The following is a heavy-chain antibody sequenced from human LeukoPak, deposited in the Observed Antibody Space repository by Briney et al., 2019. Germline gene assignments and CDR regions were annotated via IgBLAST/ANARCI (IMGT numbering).Heavy chain of an antibody. CDR3: AKDQTYYDFWSGSPSGCFDY. V-gene: IGHV3-30*02. D-gene: IGHD3-3*01. CDR1: GFTFSSYG. CDR2: IRYDGSNK. J-gene: IGHJ4*02. Sequence: GGSLRLSCAASGFTFSSYGMHWVRQAPGKGLEWVTFIRYDGSNKYYADSVKGRFTISRDNSKNTLYLQMNSLRAEDTAMYYCAKDQTYYDFWSGSPSGCFDYWGQGTLVIVSS.